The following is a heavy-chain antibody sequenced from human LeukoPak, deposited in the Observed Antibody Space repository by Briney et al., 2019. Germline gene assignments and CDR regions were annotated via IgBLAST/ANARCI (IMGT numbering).Heavy chain of an antibody. CDR2: ISSSSSTI. CDR3: ARGGYCSGGSCYPAMDV. D-gene: IGHD2-15*01. V-gene: IGHV3-48*02. J-gene: IGHJ6*02. CDR1: GFTFSSYT. Sequence: GESLRLSCAASGFTFSSYTMTCVRQTPGKGPEWVSYISSSSSTIYYADSVKGRFTISRDSAKNSLYLQMNSLRDEDTAVYYCARGGYCSGGSCYPAMDVWDQGTTVTVSS.